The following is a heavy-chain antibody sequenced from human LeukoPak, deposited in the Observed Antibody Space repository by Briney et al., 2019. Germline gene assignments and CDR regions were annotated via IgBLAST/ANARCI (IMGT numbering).Heavy chain of an antibody. D-gene: IGHD6-13*01. J-gene: IGHJ4*02. CDR2: INHSGST. CDR3: ARERVLYSSSWYYFDY. V-gene: IGHV4-34*01. CDR1: GGSFSGYY. Sequence: PSETLSLTCAVYGGSFSGYYWSWIRQPPGKGLEWIGEINHSGSTNYNPSLKSRVTMSVDTSKNQFSLKLSSVTATDTAVYYCARERVLYSSSWYYFDYWGQGTLVTVSS.